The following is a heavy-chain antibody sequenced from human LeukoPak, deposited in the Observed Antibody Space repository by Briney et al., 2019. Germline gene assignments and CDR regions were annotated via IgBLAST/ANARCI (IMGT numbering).Heavy chain of an antibody. J-gene: IGHJ4*02. V-gene: IGHV1-69*05. CDR1: GGTFSSYA. CDR3: ARVGTLGYCSGGSCYSGGFDY. CDR2: IIPIFGTA. Sequence: ASVKVSCKASGGTFSSYAISWVRQAPGQGLEWMGGIIPIFGTANYAQKFQGRVTITTDESTSTAYMELSSLRSEDTAVYYCARVGTLGYCSGGSCYSGGFDYWGQGTLVTVSS. D-gene: IGHD2-15*01.